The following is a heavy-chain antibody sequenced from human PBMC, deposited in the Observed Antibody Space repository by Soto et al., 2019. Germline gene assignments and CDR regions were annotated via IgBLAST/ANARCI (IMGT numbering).Heavy chain of an antibody. Sequence: QVQLQESGPGLVKPSETLSLTCTVSGGSISSYYWSWIRQPAGKGLEWIGRIYTSGSTNYNPSLKSRVTMSVDTSKNKFSLKLSSVTAADTAVYYCERDQPSTNLKSYSSRWYNWFDPWGQGTLVTVSS. D-gene: IGHD6-13*01. CDR3: ERDQPSTNLKSYSSRWYNWFDP. CDR2: IYTSGST. CDR1: GGSISSYY. V-gene: IGHV4-4*07. J-gene: IGHJ5*02.